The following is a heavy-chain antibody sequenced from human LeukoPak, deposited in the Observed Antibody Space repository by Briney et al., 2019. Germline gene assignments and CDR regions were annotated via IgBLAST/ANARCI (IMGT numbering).Heavy chain of an antibody. CDR1: GFTFSSYA. Sequence: PGGSLRLSCAASGFTFSSYAMSWVRQAPGKGLEWVSAISGSGGSTYYADSVKGRFTISRDNSKNTLYLQMNSLRAEDTAVYYCAKAPESYDFWSGDNVIGLYFQHWGQGTLVTVSS. J-gene: IGHJ1*01. D-gene: IGHD3-3*01. CDR2: ISGSGGST. V-gene: IGHV3-23*01. CDR3: AKAPESYDFWSGDNVIGLYFQH.